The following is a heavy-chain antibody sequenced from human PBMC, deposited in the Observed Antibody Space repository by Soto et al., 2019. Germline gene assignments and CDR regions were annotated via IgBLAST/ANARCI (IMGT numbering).Heavy chain of an antibody. Sequence: QVQLVESGGGVVQPGGSLRLSCAASGFTFSSYAMHWVRQAPGKGLEWVSVISYDGGKIYFADSVKGRFTISRENSKNTLYLQVNSLRAEDTAVYYCAKDRYCSGGTCSGGMDVWGQGTTVTVSS. CDR3: AKDRYCSGGTCSGGMDV. V-gene: IGHV3-30*18. D-gene: IGHD2-15*01. J-gene: IGHJ6*02. CDR1: GFTFSSYA. CDR2: ISYDGGKI.